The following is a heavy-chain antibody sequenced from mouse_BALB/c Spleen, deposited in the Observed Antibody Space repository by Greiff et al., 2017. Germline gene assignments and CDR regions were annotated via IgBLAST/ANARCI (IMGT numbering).Heavy chain of an antibody. Sequence: QVQLKQSGPGLVAPSQTLSITCTATGFPLSGYGVYWVRQPPGKGLEWLVMIWGDGSTDYNSAIKSRLSISKNNSKSQVFLKMSSLRTDDTTRYYCARAGRGGRFAYWGQGTLDTVSA. V-gene: IGHV2-6-7*01. CDR3: ARAGRGGRFAY. CDR1: GFPLSGYG. D-gene: IGHD3-3*01. J-gene: IGHJ3*01. CDR2: IWGDGST.